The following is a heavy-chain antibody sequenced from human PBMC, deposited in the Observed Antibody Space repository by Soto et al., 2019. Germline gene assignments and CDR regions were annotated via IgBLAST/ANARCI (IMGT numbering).Heavy chain of an antibody. CDR3: VIENYYYGMDV. J-gene: IGHJ6*02. CDR2: INAGGST. Sequence: EVQLVESGGTLVQPGGSLRLSCAASGFDASVNYMTWVRQTPGKGLEWVSAINAGGSTFYTDSVKGRFTISRDNSKNTVCLQMNRLRVEDRAMYYCVIENYYYGMDVWGQGTAVTVSS. CDR1: GFDASVNY. V-gene: IGHV3-66*01.